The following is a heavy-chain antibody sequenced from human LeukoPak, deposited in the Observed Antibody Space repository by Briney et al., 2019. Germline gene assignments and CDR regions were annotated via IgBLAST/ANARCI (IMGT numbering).Heavy chain of an antibody. D-gene: IGHD5-12*01. CDR3: TRGLAAAYDYNWFDC. Sequence: SETLSLTCSVSGGSISDYYWTWIRQPAGKGLEWIGRINASGTTRYNPSLKSRLAMSVDTSKNQFSLKLTSVTAADTAVYFCTRGLAAAYDYNWFDCWGQGTLVTVSS. CDR2: INASGTT. V-gene: IGHV4-4*07. J-gene: IGHJ5*01. CDR1: GGSISDYY.